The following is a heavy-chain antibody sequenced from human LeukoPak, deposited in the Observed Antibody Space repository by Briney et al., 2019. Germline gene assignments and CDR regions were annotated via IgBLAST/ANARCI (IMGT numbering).Heavy chain of an antibody. Sequence: ASVKVSCKASGGTFSSYAISWVRQAPGQGLEWMGGIIPIFGTANYAQKFQGRVTITADESTSTAYMELSSLRSEDTAVYYCARVKYNWNDDYYYYYMDVWGKGTTVTVSS. CDR1: GGTFSSYA. D-gene: IGHD1-20*01. J-gene: IGHJ6*03. CDR2: IIPIFGTA. CDR3: ARVKYNWNDDYYYYYMDV. V-gene: IGHV1-69*13.